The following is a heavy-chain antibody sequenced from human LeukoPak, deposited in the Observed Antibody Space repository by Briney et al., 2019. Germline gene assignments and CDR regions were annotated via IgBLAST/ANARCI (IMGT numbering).Heavy chain of an antibody. D-gene: IGHD1-26*01. Sequence: ASVKVSCKASGYTFTSYDINWVRQATGQGLEWMGWMNPNSGNTGYAQKFQGRVTMTRNTSISTAYMELSSLRSEDTAVCYCARSQWELLNAFDIWGQGTMVTVSS. CDR3: ARSQWELLNAFDI. CDR1: GYTFTSYD. J-gene: IGHJ3*02. CDR2: MNPNSGNT. V-gene: IGHV1-8*01.